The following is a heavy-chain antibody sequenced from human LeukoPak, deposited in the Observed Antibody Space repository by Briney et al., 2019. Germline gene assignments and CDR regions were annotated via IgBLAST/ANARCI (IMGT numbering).Heavy chain of an antibody. J-gene: IGHJ6*01. CDR2: ISSNGGRT. CDR1: GFTFSSYV. CDR3: VAPGESSGSLLIRHYYYGMDV. D-gene: IGHD3-10*01. Sequence: GGSLRLSCSASGFTFSSYVMHWVRQAPGKGLEYVSAISSNGGRTYYAASVKGRFTISRDNSKNTLYLQMSSLRAEDTAVYYCVAPGESSGSLLIRHYYYGMDVWGKGTTVTVSS. V-gene: IGHV3-64D*06.